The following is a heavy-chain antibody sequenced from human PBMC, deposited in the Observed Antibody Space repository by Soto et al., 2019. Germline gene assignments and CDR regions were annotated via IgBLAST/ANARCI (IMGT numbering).Heavy chain of an antibody. J-gene: IGHJ4*02. CDR3: ARSPPRHIAAADAIY. D-gene: IGHD6-13*01. V-gene: IGHV3-23*01. Sequence: QPGGSLRLSCAASGFTFSSYAMSWVRQAPGKGLEWVSAISGSGGSTYYADSVKGRFTISRDNAKNSLYLQMNSLRAEDTAVYYCARSPPRHIAAADAIYWGQGTLVTVSS. CDR1: GFTFSSYA. CDR2: ISGSGGST.